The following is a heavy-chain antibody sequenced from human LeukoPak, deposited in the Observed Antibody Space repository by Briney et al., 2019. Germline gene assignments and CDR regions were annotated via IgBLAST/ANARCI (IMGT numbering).Heavy chain of an antibody. CDR3: ASAIFVENAFDI. J-gene: IGHJ3*02. CDR1: GGSISSYW. V-gene: IGHV4-59*13. D-gene: IGHD3-3*01. CDR2: VYYSGSA. Sequence: SETLSLTCTVSGGSISSYWWSWIRQPPGKGLEWIGYVYYSGSARYNPSLKSRVTISVDTSKSQFSLKMSSVTAADTAVYYCASAIFVENAFDIWGQGTMVTVSS.